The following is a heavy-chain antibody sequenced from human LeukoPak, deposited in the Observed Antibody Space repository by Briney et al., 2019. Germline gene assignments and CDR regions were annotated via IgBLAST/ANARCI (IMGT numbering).Heavy chain of an antibody. CDR1: GFTFSSYG. V-gene: IGHV3-7*01. CDR2: IKQDGSGK. Sequence: GGSLRLSCAASGFTFSSYGMSWVRQAPGKGLEWVANIKQDGSGKYYVDSVKGRFTISRDNAKNSLYLQMNSLRAEDTAVYYCARVPWYSGSYLDSWGQGTLVTVSS. CDR3: ARVPWYSGSYLDS. D-gene: IGHD1-26*01. J-gene: IGHJ4*02.